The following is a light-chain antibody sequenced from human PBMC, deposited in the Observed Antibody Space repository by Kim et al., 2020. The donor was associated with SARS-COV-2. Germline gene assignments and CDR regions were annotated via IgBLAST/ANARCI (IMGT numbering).Light chain of an antibody. CDR3: QSANISGTSWI. V-gene: IGLV3-25*03. CDR2: RDQ. CDR1: ALPHPL. Sequence: PGQTARITCPGEALPHPLGYWSPQWPCRPPIRLLYRDQARPPWTPERFSGSRSGTTPTLTITAVHTEDEAHYFCQSANISGTSWIFGGGTQLTVL. J-gene: IGLJ2*01.